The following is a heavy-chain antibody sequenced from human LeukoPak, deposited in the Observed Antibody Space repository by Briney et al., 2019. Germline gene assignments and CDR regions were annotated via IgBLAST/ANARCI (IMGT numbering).Heavy chain of an antibody. Sequence: GRSLRLSCAASGFTFSSYGTHWVRQAPGKGLEWVAVISYDGSNKCYADSVKGRFTISRDNSKNTLYLQMNSLRAEDTAVYYCAKLGAVHFDYWGQGTLVTVSS. CDR2: ISYDGSNK. CDR3: AKLGAVHFDY. V-gene: IGHV3-30*18. J-gene: IGHJ4*02. CDR1: GFTFSSYG. D-gene: IGHD1-26*01.